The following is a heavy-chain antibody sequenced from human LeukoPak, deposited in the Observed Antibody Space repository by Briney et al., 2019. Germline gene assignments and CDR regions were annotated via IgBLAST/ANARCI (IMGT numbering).Heavy chain of an antibody. Sequence: SVKVSCKASGYTFTSYGISWVRQAPGQGLEWMGWISAYNGNTNYAQKLQGRVTMTTDTSTSTAYMELRSLRSDDTAVYYCARAARPYCSSTSCYYQDYYYYMDVWGKGTTVTVSS. V-gene: IGHV1-18*01. CDR2: ISAYNGNT. CDR1: GYTFTSYG. CDR3: ARAARPYCSSTSCYYQDYYYYMDV. D-gene: IGHD2-2*01. J-gene: IGHJ6*03.